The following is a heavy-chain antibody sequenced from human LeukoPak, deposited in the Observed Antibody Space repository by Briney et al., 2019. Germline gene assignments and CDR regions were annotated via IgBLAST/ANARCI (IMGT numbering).Heavy chain of an antibody. CDR1: GFTFSSYA. CDR3: AREGSSSPPGAFDI. V-gene: IGHV3-30-3*01. CDR2: ISYDGSNK. J-gene: IGHJ3*02. D-gene: IGHD6-13*01. Sequence: PGGSLRLSCAASGFTFSSYAMHWVRQAPGKGLEWVAVISYDGSNKYYADSVKGRFTISRDNSKNTLYLQMNSLRAEDTAVYYCAREGSSSPPGAFDIWGQGTMVTVSS.